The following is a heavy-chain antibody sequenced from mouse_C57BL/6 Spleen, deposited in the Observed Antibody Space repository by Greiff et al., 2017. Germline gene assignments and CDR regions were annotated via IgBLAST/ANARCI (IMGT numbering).Heavy chain of an antibody. CDR3: ARKGYYDYDLFAY. Sequence: VQLQQSGAELVKPGASVKISCKASGYAFSSYWMNWVKQRPGKGLEWIGQIYPGDGDTNYNGKFKGKATLTADKSSSTAYMQLSSLTSEDSAVYFCARKGYYDYDLFAYWGQGTLVTVSA. CDR1: GYAFSSYW. V-gene: IGHV1-80*01. D-gene: IGHD2-4*01. CDR2: IYPGDGDT. J-gene: IGHJ3*01.